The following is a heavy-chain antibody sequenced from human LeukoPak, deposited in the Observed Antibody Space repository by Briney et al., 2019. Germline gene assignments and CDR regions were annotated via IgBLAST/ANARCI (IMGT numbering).Heavy chain of an antibody. V-gene: IGHV1-69*05. Sequence: ASVKVSCKASGGTFSSYAISWVGQAPGQGLEWMGGIIPIFGTANYAQKFQGRVTITTDESTSTAYMELSSLRSEDTAVYYCAREGIAARIFDYWGQGTLVTVSS. J-gene: IGHJ4*02. CDR3: AREGIAARIFDY. CDR1: GGTFSSYA. D-gene: IGHD6-6*01. CDR2: IIPIFGTA.